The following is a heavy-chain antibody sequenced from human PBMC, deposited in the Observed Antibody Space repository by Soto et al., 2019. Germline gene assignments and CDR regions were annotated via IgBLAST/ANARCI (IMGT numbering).Heavy chain of an antibody. Sequence: GGSLRLSCAASGFTFSTYGMQWVRQAPGKGLEWVAGIRYDGSDKYCADSVEGRFTISRDNSKNTLYLQMNSLRAEDTAVYYCARIKGEGSSWQYYYYYYGMDVWGQGTTVTVSS. CDR2: IRYDGSDK. D-gene: IGHD6-13*01. J-gene: IGHJ6*02. CDR3: ARIKGEGSSWQYYYYYYGMDV. CDR1: GFTFSTYG. V-gene: IGHV3-33*01.